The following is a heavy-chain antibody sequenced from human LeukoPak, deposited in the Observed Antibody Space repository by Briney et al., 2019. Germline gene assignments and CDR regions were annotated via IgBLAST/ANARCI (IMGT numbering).Heavy chain of an antibody. J-gene: IGHJ4*02. CDR2: ISASGGAT. D-gene: IGHD6-13*01. Sequence: GGSLRLSCAASGFTFINYAMSWVRQAPGKGLEWVSAISASGGATFYADSVKGRFTISRDNSKNTLYLQMNSLRAEDTAVYYCARSTWYSSSWYYFDYWGRGTLLTVSS. CDR1: GFTFINYA. V-gene: IGHV3-23*01. CDR3: ARSTWYSSSWYYFDY.